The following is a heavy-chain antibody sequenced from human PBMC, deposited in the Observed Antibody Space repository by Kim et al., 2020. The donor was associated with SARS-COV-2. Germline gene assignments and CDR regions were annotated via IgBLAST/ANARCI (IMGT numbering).Heavy chain of an antibody. D-gene: IGHD6-19*01. Sequence: GGSLRLSCAASGFTFSNFAMNWVRQAPGKGLEWVSAISPSGDGTFHTDSVKGRFSVSRDNAKNTLYLQLNSLRAEDTAVYYCAQRFLAEAGSGALDVWG. V-gene: IGHV3-23*01. CDR2: ISPSGDGT. CDR3: AQRFLAEAGSGALDV. CDR1: GFTFSNFA. J-gene: IGHJ6*02.